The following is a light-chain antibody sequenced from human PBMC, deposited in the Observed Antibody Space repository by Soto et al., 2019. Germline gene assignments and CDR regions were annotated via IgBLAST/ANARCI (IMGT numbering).Light chain of an antibody. CDR2: GAY. J-gene: IGKJ1*01. CDR3: QQYNNWPWT. V-gene: IGKV3-15*01. CDR1: QSVSRN. Sequence: ELVMPKSQATLSVSPGERATLSCSASQSVSRNLAWYQQKPGQAPRLLFYGAYTRATGIPARFSGSGSGTEFTLSISSLQSEDFAVYYCQQYNNWPWTFGQGTKVEIK.